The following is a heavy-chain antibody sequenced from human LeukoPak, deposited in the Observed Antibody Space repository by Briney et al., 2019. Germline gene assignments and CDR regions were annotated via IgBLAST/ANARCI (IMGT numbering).Heavy chain of an antibody. CDR3: ARDQDSNYGQYYYMDV. D-gene: IGHD4-11*01. CDR1: GGTFSSYA. Sequence: EASVKVSCKASGGTFSSYAISWVRQAPGQGLEWMGGIIPIFGTANYAQKFRGRVTITADESTSTAYMELSSLRSEDTAVYYCARDQDSNYGQYYYMDVWGKGTTVTVSS. V-gene: IGHV1-69*13. J-gene: IGHJ6*03. CDR2: IIPIFGTA.